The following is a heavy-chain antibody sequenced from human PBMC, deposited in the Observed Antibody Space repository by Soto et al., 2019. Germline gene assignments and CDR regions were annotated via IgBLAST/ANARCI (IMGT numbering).Heavy chain of an antibody. V-gene: IGHV3-30*18. CDR3: AKDDAYYYDSSGYPDY. J-gene: IGHJ4*02. Sequence: GGSLRLSCAASGFTFCSYGMHWVRQAPGKGLEWVAVISYDGSNKYYADSVKGRFTISRDNSKNTLYLQMNSLRAEDTAVYYCAKDDAYYYDSSGYPDYWGQGT. CDR2: ISYDGSNK. D-gene: IGHD3-22*01. CDR1: GFTFCSYG.